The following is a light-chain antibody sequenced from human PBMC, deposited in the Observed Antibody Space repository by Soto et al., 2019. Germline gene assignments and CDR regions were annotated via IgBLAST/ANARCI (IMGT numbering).Light chain of an antibody. CDR2: GNN. V-gene: IGLV1-40*01. Sequence: QAVVTQPPSVSGAPGQRVTISCTGSSSNIGARFDVHWYQQLPGTAPRLLIYGNNNRPSGVPDRFSGSKSGTSASLAITGLQAEDEADYYCQSYDSRFQWVFGGGTKLTVL. CDR1: SSNIGARFD. J-gene: IGLJ3*02. CDR3: QSYDSRFQWV.